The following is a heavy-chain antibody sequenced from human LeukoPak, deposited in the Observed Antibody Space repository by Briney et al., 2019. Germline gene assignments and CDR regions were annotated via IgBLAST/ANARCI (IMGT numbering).Heavy chain of an antibody. V-gene: IGHV1-2*04. CDR2: INPNSGGT. D-gene: IGHD6-13*01. Sequence: ASVKVSCKASGYTFTGYYMHWVRQAPGQGLEWMGWINPNSGGTNYAQKSQGWVTMTRDTSISTAYMELSRLRSDDTAVYYCARGSYSSSWYSGSYGGFGGPYGGTYYYYGMDVWGQGTTVTVSS. CDR1: GYTFTGYY. CDR3: ARGSYSSSWYSGSYGGFGGPYGGTYYYYGMDV. J-gene: IGHJ6*02.